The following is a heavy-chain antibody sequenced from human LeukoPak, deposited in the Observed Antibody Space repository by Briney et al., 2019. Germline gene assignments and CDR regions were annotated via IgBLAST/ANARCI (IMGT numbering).Heavy chain of an antibody. J-gene: IGHJ3*02. CDR2: IRYDGSNK. D-gene: IGHD6-19*01. CDR1: GFTFSSYG. CDR3: AKDPHSSGWYNAFDI. V-gene: IGHV3-30*02. Sequence: GGSLRLSCAASGFTFSSYGMHWVRQAPGKGLEWVAFIRYDGSNKYYADSVKGRFTISRDNSKNTLYLQMNSLRAEDTAVYYCAKDPHSSGWYNAFDIWGQGTMVTVSS.